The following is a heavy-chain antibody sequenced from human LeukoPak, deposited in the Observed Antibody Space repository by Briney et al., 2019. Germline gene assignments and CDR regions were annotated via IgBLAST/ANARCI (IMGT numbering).Heavy chain of an antibody. Sequence: GGSLRLSCAASGFTFSSYEMNWVRQTPGKGLEWVSHISSSGSTTHYADSVRGRFTISRDNAKKSLFLQMNSLRAEDTALYYCARGGQSHFFDYWGQGTLVADSS. CDR3: ARGGQSHFFDY. CDR1: GFTFSSYE. J-gene: IGHJ4*02. CDR2: ISSSGSTT. D-gene: IGHD3/OR15-3a*01. V-gene: IGHV3-48*03.